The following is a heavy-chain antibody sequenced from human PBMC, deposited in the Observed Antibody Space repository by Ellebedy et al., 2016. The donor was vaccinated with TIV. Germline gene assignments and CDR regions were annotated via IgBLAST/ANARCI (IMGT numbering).Heavy chain of an antibody. CDR3: AKVYGSGSYYFDY. D-gene: IGHD3-10*01. J-gene: IGHJ4*02. CDR1: RYTFTSYY. V-gene: IGHV1-46*01. CDR2: INPSGGST. Sequence: ASVKVSXKASRYTFTSYYMHWVRQAPGQGLEWMGIINPSGGSTSYAQKFQGRVTMTRDTSTSTVYMELNSLRAEDTAVYYCAKVYGSGSYYFDYWGQGTLVTVSS.